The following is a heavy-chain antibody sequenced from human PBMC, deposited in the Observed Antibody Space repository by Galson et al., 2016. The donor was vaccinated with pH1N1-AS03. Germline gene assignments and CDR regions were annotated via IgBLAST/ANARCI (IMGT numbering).Heavy chain of an antibody. Sequence: ETLSLTCAVYGGSFSGYYCTWIRQPPGKGLEWIGEISHSGSTNYDPSLKSRVTISVDTSRNQFSLKLSSVTAADTDVYYCAGVGVYGSAKPPGYWGQGTRVTVSS. D-gene: IGHD2-15*01. CDR2: ISHSGST. CDR3: AGVGVYGSAKPPGY. V-gene: IGHV4-34*01. CDR1: GGSFSGYY. J-gene: IGHJ4*02.